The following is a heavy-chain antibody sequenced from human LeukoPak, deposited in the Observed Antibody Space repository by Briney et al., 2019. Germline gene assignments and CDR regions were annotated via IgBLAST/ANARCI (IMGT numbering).Heavy chain of an antibody. Sequence: GGSLRLSCAASGFTLSSHGMHWVRQAPGKGLEWVAVMWYHGSNKYYGDSVKGRFTISRDNSKNTLYLQMNSLRAEDTAVYYCARDRRDCSSTSCYIADYGVDVWGQGTTVTVSS. V-gene: IGHV3-33*01. CDR1: GFTLSSHG. D-gene: IGHD2-2*02. CDR3: ARDRRDCSSTSCYIADYGVDV. J-gene: IGHJ6*02. CDR2: MWYHGSNK.